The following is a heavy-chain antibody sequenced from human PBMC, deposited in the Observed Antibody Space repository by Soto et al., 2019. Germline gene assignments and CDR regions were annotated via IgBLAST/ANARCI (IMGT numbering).Heavy chain of an antibody. CDR1: GYTFTSYG. D-gene: IGHD6-19*01. CDR3: ARDRGSGWFVY. J-gene: IGHJ4*02. V-gene: IGHV1-18*01. CDR2: VGAYNGNT. Sequence: ASVKVSCKASGYTFTSYGISWVRQAPGQGLEWMGWVGAYNGNTNYAQKFQGRVTMTTDTSTSTAYMELWSLRSDDTAVYYCARDRGSGWFVYWGQGTQVTVSS.